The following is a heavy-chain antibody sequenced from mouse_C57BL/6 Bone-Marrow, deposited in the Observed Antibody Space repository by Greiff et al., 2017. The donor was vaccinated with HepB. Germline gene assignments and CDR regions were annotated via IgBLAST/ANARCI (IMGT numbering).Heavy chain of an antibody. J-gene: IGHJ2*01. CDR1: GYTFTDYE. CDR2: IDPETGGT. Sequence: QVQLKQSGAELVRPGASVTLSCKASGYTFTDYEMHWVKQTPVHGLEWIGAIDPETGGTAYNQKFKGKAILTADKSSSTAYMELRSLTSEDSAVYYCTDYSNYEDFDYWGQGTTLTVSS. D-gene: IGHD2-5*01. V-gene: IGHV1-15*01. CDR3: TDYSNYEDFDY.